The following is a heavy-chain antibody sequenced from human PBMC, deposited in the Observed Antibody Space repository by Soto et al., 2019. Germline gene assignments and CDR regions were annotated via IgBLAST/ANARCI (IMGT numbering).Heavy chain of an antibody. CDR2: ISSSSSTI. J-gene: IGHJ4*01. CDR1: EWKVIRSN. D-gene: IGHD2-2*01. V-gene: IGHV3-48*04. CDR3: ARDPNLYCSGTDCYVY. Sequence: GGSLTLSGEPPEWKVIRSNRNWVRQNTGKGLEWISYISSSSSTIYYAESVKGRFTISRDNARNSLFLQMSSLRAEDTAVYYCARDPNLYCSGTDCYVYWGHGTLVTVSS.